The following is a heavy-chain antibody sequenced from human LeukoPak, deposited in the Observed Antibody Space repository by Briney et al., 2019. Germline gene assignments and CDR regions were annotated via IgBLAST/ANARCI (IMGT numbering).Heavy chain of an antibody. Sequence: SVKVSCKASGGTFSSYAISWVRQAPGQGLEWMGGIIPIFGTANYAQKFQGRVTITADESTSTAYMELSSLRSEDTAVYCCARDRSVGATNSIYYYGMDVWGQGTTVTVSS. V-gene: IGHV1-69*01. J-gene: IGHJ6*02. CDR2: IIPIFGTA. CDR3: ARDRSVGATNSIYYYGMDV. D-gene: IGHD1-26*01. CDR1: GGTFSSYA.